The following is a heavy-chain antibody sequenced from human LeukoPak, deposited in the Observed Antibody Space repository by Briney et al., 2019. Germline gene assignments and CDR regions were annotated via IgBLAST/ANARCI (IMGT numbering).Heavy chain of an antibody. CDR2: INSDGSGT. V-gene: IGHV3-74*01. CDR3: VRGDGPLDY. J-gene: IGHJ4*02. Sequence: GGSLRLSCAASGFTFSSYWMHWVRQAPGKGLVWVSRINSDGSGTRYADSVKGRFTISGDNAKNTLFLQMNSLRAEDTAVYYCVRGDGPLDYWGQGTLVTVSS. CDR1: GFTFSSYW. D-gene: IGHD2-21*02.